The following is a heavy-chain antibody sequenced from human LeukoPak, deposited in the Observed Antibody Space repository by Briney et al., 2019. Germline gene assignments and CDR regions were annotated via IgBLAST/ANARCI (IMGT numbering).Heavy chain of an antibody. V-gene: IGHV4-38-2*01. CDR1: GFTFSGYE. D-gene: IGHD6-25*01. J-gene: IGHJ5*02. Sequence: GSLRLSCAASGFTFSGYEMNWVRQPPGKGLEWIGVIYYNGRTFYNPSLESRLTISVDTSKNQFSLKLSSVTASDTAVYYCARRSGRTPNYFDPWGQGTLVTVSS. CDR3: ARRSGRTPNYFDP. CDR2: IYYNGRT.